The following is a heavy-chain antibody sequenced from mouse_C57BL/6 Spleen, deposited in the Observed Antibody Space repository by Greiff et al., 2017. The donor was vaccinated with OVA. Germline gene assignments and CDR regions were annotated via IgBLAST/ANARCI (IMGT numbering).Heavy chain of an antibody. CDR1: GYTFTSYW. V-gene: IGHV1-50*01. D-gene: IGHD1-1*01. J-gene: IGHJ1*03. Sequence: QVQLKQPGAELVKPGASVKLSCKASGYTFTSYWMQWVKQRPGQGLEWIGEIDPSDSYTNYNQKFKGKATLTVDTSSSTAYMQLSSLTSEDSAVYYCASPSGSSRYWYFDVWGTGTTVTVSS. CDR2: IDPSDSYT. CDR3: ASPSGSSRYWYFDV.